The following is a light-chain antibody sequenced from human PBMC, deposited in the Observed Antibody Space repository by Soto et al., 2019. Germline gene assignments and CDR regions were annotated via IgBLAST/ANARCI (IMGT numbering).Light chain of an antibody. CDR3: QQYTEWPIT. J-gene: IGKJ5*01. Sequence: EIVMTQSPATLSVSPGERATLSCRASQSVNHNLAWYQQKPGQAPRLLIHDAITRATGLPARFSGAGSGTEFTLTITSLQSEDLGVYFCQQYTEWPITFGQGTRLEIK. CDR2: DAI. V-gene: IGKV3-15*01. CDR1: QSVNHN.